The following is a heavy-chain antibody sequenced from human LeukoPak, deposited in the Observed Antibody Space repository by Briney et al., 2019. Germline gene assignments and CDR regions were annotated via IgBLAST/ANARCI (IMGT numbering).Heavy chain of an antibody. Sequence: SVKVSCKASGGTFSSYAISWVRQAPGQGLEWMGGIIPIFGTANYAQKFQGRVTMTRDTSISTAYMELSRLRSDDTAVYYCARDFAGYCSSTSCYTWPVDYWGQGTLVTVSS. J-gene: IGHJ4*02. CDR3: ARDFAGYCSSTSCYTWPVDY. V-gene: IGHV1-69*05. D-gene: IGHD2-2*02. CDR2: IIPIFGTA. CDR1: GGTFSSYA.